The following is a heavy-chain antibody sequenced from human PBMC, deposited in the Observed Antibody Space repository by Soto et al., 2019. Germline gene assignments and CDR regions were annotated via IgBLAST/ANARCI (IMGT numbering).Heavy chain of an antibody. J-gene: IGHJ4*02. CDR3: AREAITYYYDSSGLDY. CDR2: FDPEDGET. V-gene: IGHV1-24*01. D-gene: IGHD3-22*01. CDR1: GYTLTELS. Sequence: ASVKVCCKVSGYTLTELSMHWVRQAPGKGLEWMGGFDPEDGETIYAQKFQGRVTMTEDTSTDTAYMELNSLRAEDTAVYYCAREAITYYYDSSGLDYWGQGTLVTVSS.